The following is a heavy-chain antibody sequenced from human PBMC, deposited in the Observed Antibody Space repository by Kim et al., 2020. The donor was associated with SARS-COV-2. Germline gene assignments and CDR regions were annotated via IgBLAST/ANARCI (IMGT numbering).Heavy chain of an antibody. CDR1: GGSFSGYY. D-gene: IGHD6-13*01. CDR3: ARGQYSSSWDGVRGWFDP. CDR2: INHSGST. J-gene: IGHJ5*02. V-gene: IGHV4-34*01. Sequence: SETLSLTCAVYGGSFSGYYWSWIRQPPGKGLEWIGEINHSGSTNYNPSLKSRVTISVDTSKNQFSLKLSSVTAADTAVYYCARGQYSSSWDGVRGWFDPWGQGTLVTVSS.